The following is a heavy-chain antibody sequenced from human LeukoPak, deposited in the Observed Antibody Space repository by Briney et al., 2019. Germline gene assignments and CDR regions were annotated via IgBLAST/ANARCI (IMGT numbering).Heavy chain of an antibody. CDR3: ARDYFGDYGPFDS. CDR1: GFTFSSYS. D-gene: IGHD4-17*01. V-gene: IGHV3-21*01. CDR2: ISSSSSYI. Sequence: GGSLRLCCAASGFTFSSYSMNWVRQAPGTGLEWVSSISSSSSYIYYADSMKGRFTISRDNAKNSLYLQMNSLRAEDTAVYYCARDYFGDYGPFDSWGQGTLVTVSS. J-gene: IGHJ4*02.